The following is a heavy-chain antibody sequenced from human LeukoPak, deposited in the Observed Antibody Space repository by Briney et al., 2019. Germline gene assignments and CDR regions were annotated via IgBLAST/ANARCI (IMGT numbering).Heavy chain of an antibody. J-gene: IGHJ6*02. CDR2: IYYSGST. CDR3: ARENPPYYYYGMDV. CDR1: GGSMSPYH. V-gene: IGHV4-59*01. Sequence: SETLSLTCTVSGGSMSPYHWGWIRQPPGKGLEWIGYIYYSGSTNYNPSLKSRVTISVDTSKNQFSLKLSSVTAADTAVYYCARENPPYYYYGMDVWGQGTTVTVSS.